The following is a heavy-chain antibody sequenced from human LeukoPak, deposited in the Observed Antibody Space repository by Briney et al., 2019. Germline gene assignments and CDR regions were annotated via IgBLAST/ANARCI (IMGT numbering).Heavy chain of an antibody. V-gene: IGHV3-30*18. CDR2: ISHDGTVT. Sequence: GGSLRLSCEASGFTFSSYGMQWVRKAPGMGPEWVSVISHDGTVTHYADSVKGRFTISRDSSTNTLYLQMDSLRTEDTAVYYCAKEGSQYASSWFDYWGRGTLVTVSS. CDR1: GFTFSSYG. CDR3: AKEGSQYASSWFDY. J-gene: IGHJ4*02. D-gene: IGHD6-13*01.